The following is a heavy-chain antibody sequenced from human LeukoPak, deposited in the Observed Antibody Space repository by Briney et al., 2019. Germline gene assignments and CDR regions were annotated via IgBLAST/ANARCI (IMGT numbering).Heavy chain of an antibody. D-gene: IGHD1-7*01. CDR2: ISQDGSEK. CDR3: ASNWNYIRGYGMDV. V-gene: IGHV3-7*01. J-gene: IGHJ6*02. Sequence: GGSLRLSCAASGFTFSNYWVSWVRQAPGKRLQWVANISQDGSEKHYVDSVRGRFTISRDNAKNSLYLQMNSLRAEDTAVYYCASNWNYIRGYGMDVWGQGTTVTVSS. CDR1: GFTFSNYW.